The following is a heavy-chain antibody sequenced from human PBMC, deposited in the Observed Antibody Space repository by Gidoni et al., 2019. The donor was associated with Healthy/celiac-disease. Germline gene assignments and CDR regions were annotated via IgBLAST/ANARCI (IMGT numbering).Heavy chain of an antibody. CDR1: GFTFSSYA. CDR2: ISGSGGST. D-gene: IGHD2-2*02. CDR3: AKVDGFGVVPAARPRYFDL. Sequence: EVQLLESGGGLVQPGGSLRLSCAASGFTFSSYAMRWVRQAPGKGLEWVSAISGSGGSTYYADSVKGRFTISRDNSKNTLYLQMNSLRAEDTAVYYCAKVDGFGVVPAARPRYFDLWGRGTLVTVSS. J-gene: IGHJ2*01. V-gene: IGHV3-23*01.